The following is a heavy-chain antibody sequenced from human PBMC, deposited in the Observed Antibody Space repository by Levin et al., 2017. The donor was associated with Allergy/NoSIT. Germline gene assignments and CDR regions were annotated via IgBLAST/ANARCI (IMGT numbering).Heavy chain of an antibody. J-gene: IGHJ6*02. CDR1: GAPISSYY. D-gene: IGHD1-7*01. Sequence: PSETLSLTCTVSGAPISSYYWSWIRQTPGRQLEWIGYIHYSGATKYNPALNSRVTISLDTVKKQLSLKLNFVTAADTAVYYCARDRTGPTGCAGGTCFYGAEVWGQGTTVTVSS. CDR3: ARDRTGPTGCAGGTCFYGAEV. CDR2: IHYSGAT. V-gene: IGHV4-59*01.